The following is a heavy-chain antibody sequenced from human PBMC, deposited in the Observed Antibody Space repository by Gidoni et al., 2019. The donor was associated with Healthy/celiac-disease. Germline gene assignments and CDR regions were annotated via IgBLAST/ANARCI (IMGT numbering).Heavy chain of an antibody. Sequence: EVQLVESGGGLVKPGGSLRLSCAASGFTFSNAWMSWVRQAPGKGLEWVGRIKSKTDGGKTDYAAPVKGRFTISRDDSKNTLYLQMNSLKTEDTAVYYCTTDITIFGVVTFDYWGQGTLVTVSS. J-gene: IGHJ4*02. CDR3: TTDITIFGVVTFDY. CDR2: IKSKTDGGKT. CDR1: GFTFSNAW. D-gene: IGHD3-3*01. V-gene: IGHV3-15*01.